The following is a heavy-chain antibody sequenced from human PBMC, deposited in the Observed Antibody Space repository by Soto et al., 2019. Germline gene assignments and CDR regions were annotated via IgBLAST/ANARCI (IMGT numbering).Heavy chain of an antibody. CDR2: IYPGDSDT. Sequence: GESLKISCKGSGYSFTSYWIGWVRQMPGKGLEWMGIIYPGDSDTRYSPSFQGQVTISADKSISTAYLQWSSLKASDTAMYYCARTPPYYDSSCYYPGGLFDPWGQGTLVTGSS. CDR3: ARTPPYYDSSCYYPGGLFDP. CDR1: GYSFTSYW. J-gene: IGHJ5*02. V-gene: IGHV5-51*01. D-gene: IGHD3-22*01.